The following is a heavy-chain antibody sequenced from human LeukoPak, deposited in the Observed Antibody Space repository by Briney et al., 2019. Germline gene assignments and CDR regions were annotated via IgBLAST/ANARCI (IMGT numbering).Heavy chain of an antibody. Sequence: SETLSLTCTVSGGSISSGDYYWSWIRQPPGKGLEWIGYIYYSGSTYYNPSLKSRVTKSVDTSKNQFSLKLSSVTAADTAVYYCARGTRITIFGVVTISNWFDPWGQGTLVTVSS. D-gene: IGHD3-3*01. CDR3: ARGTRITIFGVVTISNWFDP. CDR2: IYYSGST. J-gene: IGHJ5*02. CDR1: GGSISSGDYY. V-gene: IGHV4-30-4*01.